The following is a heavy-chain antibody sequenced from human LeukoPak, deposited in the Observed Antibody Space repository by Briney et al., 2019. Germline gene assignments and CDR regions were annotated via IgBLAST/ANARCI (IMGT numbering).Heavy chain of an antibody. Sequence: GRSLRLSCAASGFTSSSYGMHWVRQAPGKGLEWVAVISYDGSNKYYADSVKGRFTISRDNSKNTLYLQMNSLRAEDTAVYYCAKLERIAAAGTEFDYWGQGTLVTVSS. CDR1: GFTSSSYG. V-gene: IGHV3-30*18. J-gene: IGHJ4*02. CDR2: ISYDGSNK. D-gene: IGHD6-13*01. CDR3: AKLERIAAAGTEFDY.